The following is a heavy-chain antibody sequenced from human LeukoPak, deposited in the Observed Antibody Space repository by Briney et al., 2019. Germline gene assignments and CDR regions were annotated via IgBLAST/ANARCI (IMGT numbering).Heavy chain of an antibody. CDR3: ARNYYYYMDV. V-gene: IGHV3-48*03. CDR2: ITSESRTI. CDR1: GFTFSNYE. J-gene: IGHJ6*03. Sequence: GGSLRLSCAASGFTFSNYEMKGVRQAPGKGLEGVSSITSESRTIYYAASVKGRFTISRDNAKNSLYLQMNSLSAEDTAVYSCARNYYYYMDVWGKGTTVIVSS.